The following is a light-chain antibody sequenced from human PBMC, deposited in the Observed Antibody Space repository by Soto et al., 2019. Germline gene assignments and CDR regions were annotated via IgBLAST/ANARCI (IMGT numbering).Light chain of an antibody. J-gene: IGLJ3*02. Sequence: QSALTQPASVSGAPGQSITMSCTGGSSDVGGHNYVSWYQHHPGKAPKLLIYDVNNRPSGVSNRFSGSKSGNKASLTISGLQAEDEADYYCNSYTSSGTVVFGGGTKLTVL. CDR3: NSYTSSGTVV. V-gene: IGLV2-14*03. CDR1: SSDVGGHNY. CDR2: DVN.